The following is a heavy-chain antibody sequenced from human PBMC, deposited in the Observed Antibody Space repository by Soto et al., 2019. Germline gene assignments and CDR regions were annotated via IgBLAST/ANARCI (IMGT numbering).Heavy chain of an antibody. CDR1: GGSISSSSYY. V-gene: IGHV4-39*01. Sequence: QLQLQESGPGLVKPSETLSLTCAVSGGSISSSSYYWGWIRQPPGKGLEWIGSIYYSGSTYYTPSLPSRVSIAVDASKNQFSLRLNSVTAADTAVYYCAGRTVNIRTFFSGLKTLCFGCWGQGTLVTVSS. J-gene: IGHJ4*02. D-gene: IGHD6-19*01. CDR2: IYYSGST. CDR3: AGRTVNIRTFFSGLKTLCFGC.